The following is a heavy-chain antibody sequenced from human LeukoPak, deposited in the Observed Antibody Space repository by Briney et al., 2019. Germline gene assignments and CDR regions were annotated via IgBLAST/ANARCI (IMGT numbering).Heavy chain of an antibody. D-gene: IGHD3-9*01. V-gene: IGHV3-30*18. CDR2: ISYDGSNK. J-gene: IGHJ6*02. CDR3: AKAWLYYNYYYGMDV. Sequence: GGSLRLSCAASGFTFSSYGMHWVRQAPGKGLEWVAVISYDGSNKYYADSVKGRFTISRDNSKNTLYLQMNSLRAEDTAVYYCAKAWLYYNYYYGMDVWGQGTTVTVSS. CDR1: GFTFSSYG.